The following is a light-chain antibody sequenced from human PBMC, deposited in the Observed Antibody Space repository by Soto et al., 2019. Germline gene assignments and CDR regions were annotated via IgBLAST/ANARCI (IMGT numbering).Light chain of an antibody. CDR2: GAS. CDR1: QSVSTN. CDR3: QQYSSSPS. V-gene: IGKV3-15*01. J-gene: IGKJ5*01. Sequence: EIVMTQSPTTLSVASGERGTLSSRGSQSVSTNLAWYQQKPGQVPSLLIYGASTRASGIPARFSGSGSGTEFTLTIGSLQSEDFAVYYCQQYSSSPSFGQGTRLEIK.